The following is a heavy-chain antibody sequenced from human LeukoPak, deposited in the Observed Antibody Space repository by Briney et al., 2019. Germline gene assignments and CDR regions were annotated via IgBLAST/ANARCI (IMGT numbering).Heavy chain of an antibody. CDR2: IKEDGSEK. CDR1: GFTFSNYW. J-gene: IGHJ6*03. Sequence: HPGGSLRLSCAASGFTFSNYWMTWVRQAPGTGLEWVANIKEDGSEKYYVDSVKGRFTISRDNAKNSLYLQMNSLRAEDTAVYYCARVPAPEWLFRGGEYGLHYYYYMDVWGKGTTVTVSS. V-gene: IGHV3-7*01. CDR3: ARVPAPEWLFRGGEYGLHYYYYMDV. D-gene: IGHD3-3*01.